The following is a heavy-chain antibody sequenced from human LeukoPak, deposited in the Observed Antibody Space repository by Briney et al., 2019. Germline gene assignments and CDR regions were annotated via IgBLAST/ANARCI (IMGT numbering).Heavy chain of an antibody. CDR2: INWNGGST. J-gene: IGHJ5*02. D-gene: IGHD3-22*01. CDR1: GFTFGEYG. Sequence: GGSLRLSCAASGFTFGEYGMSWVRQAPGKGLEWVSGINWNGGSTGYADSVKGRFTISRDNAKNSLYLQMNSLRAEDTALYYCARWYYYDTNWFDPWGQGTLVTVSS. V-gene: IGHV3-20*04. CDR3: ARWYYYDTNWFDP.